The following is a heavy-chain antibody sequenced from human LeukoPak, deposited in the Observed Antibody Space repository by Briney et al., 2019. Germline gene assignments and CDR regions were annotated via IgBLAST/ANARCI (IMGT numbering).Heavy chain of an antibody. CDR2: FSGSGGST. V-gene: IGHV3-23*01. D-gene: IGHD6-19*01. CDR3: AKETYGSGWYPYLDY. CDR1: GFTFSSYA. J-gene: IGHJ4*02. Sequence: GRSLRLPCVASGFTFSSYAMSCVPRARGKAREEGTGFSGSGGSTYYEDSVKGRFTISRDNSKNSLFLKMNSLRAEDTAVYYCAKETYGSGWYPYLDYWGQGTLVTVSS.